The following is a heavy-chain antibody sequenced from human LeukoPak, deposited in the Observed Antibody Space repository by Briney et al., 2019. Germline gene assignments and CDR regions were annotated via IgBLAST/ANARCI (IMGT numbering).Heavy chain of an antibody. Sequence: GASVKVSCKASGGTFSSYAISWVRQAPGQGLEWMGGIIPIFGTANYAQKFQGRVTITADKSTGTAYMELSSLRSEDTAVYYCASSRRAAARSYFDYWGQGTLVTVSS. CDR2: IIPIFGTA. CDR3: ASSRRAAARSYFDY. J-gene: IGHJ4*02. D-gene: IGHD6-13*01. V-gene: IGHV1-69*06. CDR1: GGTFSSYA.